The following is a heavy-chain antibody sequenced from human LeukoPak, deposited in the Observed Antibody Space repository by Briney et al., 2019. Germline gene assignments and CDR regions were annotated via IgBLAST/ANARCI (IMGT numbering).Heavy chain of an antibody. D-gene: IGHD3-10*01. Sequence: GGSLRLSCVASGFDVSSNYMSWVRQAPGKGLDWVSLLYRDGTTYYAESVKGRFTISRDNAKNSLYLQMNSLRAEDTAVYYCARKIYGSENYIDYWGQGTLVTVSS. CDR3: ARKIYGSENYIDY. V-gene: IGHV3-53*01. J-gene: IGHJ4*02. CDR2: LYRDGTT. CDR1: GFDVSSNY.